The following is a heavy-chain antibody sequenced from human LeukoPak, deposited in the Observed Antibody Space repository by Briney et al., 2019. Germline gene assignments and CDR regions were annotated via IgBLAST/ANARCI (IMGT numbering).Heavy chain of an antibody. CDR2: ISSSSSYI. CDR1: GFTFRSYS. V-gene: IGHV3-21*01. CDR3: ADGYSGRLAN. Sequence: GGSLRLSCAVSGFTFRSYSMNWVRQAPGKGLEWVSSISSSSSYIYYADSVKGRFTISRDNAKNSLYLQMNSLRAEDTAVYYCADGYSGRLANWGQGTLVTVSS. D-gene: IGHD5-12*01. J-gene: IGHJ4*02.